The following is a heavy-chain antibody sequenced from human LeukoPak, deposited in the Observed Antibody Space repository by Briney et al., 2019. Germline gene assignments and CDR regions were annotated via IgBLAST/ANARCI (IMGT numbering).Heavy chain of an antibody. CDR1: GFTFSSYA. D-gene: IGHD4-17*01. Sequence: GGSLRLSCAASGFTFSSYAMSWVRQAPGKGLEWVSAISGSGGSTYYADSVKGRFTISRDNSKNTLYLQMNSLRAEDTAVYYCARDRYGDYESCWFDPWGQGTLVTVSS. CDR3: ARDRYGDYESCWFDP. CDR2: ISGSGGST. J-gene: IGHJ5*02. V-gene: IGHV3-23*01.